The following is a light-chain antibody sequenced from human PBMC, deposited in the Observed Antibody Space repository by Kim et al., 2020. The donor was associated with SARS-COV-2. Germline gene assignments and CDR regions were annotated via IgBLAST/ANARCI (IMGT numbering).Light chain of an antibody. Sequence: QSVLTQPPSVSGAPGETVTISCTGSSSNIGTVYDVHWYQHLPGIAPKLLIFGNTNRPSGVPDRFSGSKSGTSASLAITGLQAEDEADYYCQSFDSSLSTYVFGSGTKVPVL. V-gene: IGLV1-40*01. J-gene: IGLJ1*01. CDR1: SSNIGTVYD. CDR2: GNT. CDR3: QSFDSSLSTYV.